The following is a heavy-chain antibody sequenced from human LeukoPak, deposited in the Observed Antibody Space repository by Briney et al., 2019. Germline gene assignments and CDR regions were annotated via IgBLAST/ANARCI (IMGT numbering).Heavy chain of an antibody. J-gene: IGHJ5*02. CDR2: IYTSGST. Sequence: SETLSLTCTVSGGSISSYYWSWIRQPAGKGLEWIGRIYTSGSTYYNPSLKSRVTISVDTSKNQFSLKLSSVTAADTAVYYCAIHDHYGSGSSTNWFDPWGQGTLVTVSS. CDR1: GGSISSYY. D-gene: IGHD3-10*01. CDR3: AIHDHYGSGSSTNWFDP. V-gene: IGHV4-4*07.